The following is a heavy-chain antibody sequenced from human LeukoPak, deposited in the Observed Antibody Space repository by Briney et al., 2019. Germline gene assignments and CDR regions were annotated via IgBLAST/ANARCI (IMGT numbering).Heavy chain of an antibody. J-gene: IGHJ4*02. CDR2: INHSGST. V-gene: IGHV4-34*01. CDR3: ARGRPYSGGYHLDY. Sequence: SETLSLTCAVYGGSFSGYYWSWIRQPPGKGLEWIGEINHSGSTNYNPSLKSRVTISVDTSKNQFSLKLSSVTAADTAVYYCARGRPYSGGYHLDYWGQGTLVTVSA. CDR1: GGSFSGYY. D-gene: IGHD1-26*01.